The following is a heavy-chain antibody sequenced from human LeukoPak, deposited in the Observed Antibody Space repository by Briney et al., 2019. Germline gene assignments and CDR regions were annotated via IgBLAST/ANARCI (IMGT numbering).Heavy chain of an antibody. J-gene: IGHJ4*02. Sequence: SETLSLTCTVSGGSIGSGGYSWSWIRQPPGKGLEWIGYIYHSGSTYYNPSLKSRVTISVDRSKNQFSLKLSSVTAADTAVYYCARTGYCSGGSCYSNFDYWGQGTLVTVSS. CDR1: GGSIGSGGYS. D-gene: IGHD2-15*01. V-gene: IGHV4-30-2*01. CDR3: ARTGYCSGGSCYSNFDY. CDR2: IYHSGST.